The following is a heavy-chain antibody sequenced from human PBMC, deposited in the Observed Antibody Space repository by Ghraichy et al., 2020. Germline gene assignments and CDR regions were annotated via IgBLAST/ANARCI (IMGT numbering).Heavy chain of an antibody. CDR3: ARDFGVVTEDYFDY. J-gene: IGHJ4*02. V-gene: IGHV3-7*01. D-gene: IGHD3-3*01. CDR2: IKQDGSEK. CDR1: GFTFSSYW. Sequence: GGSLRLSCAASGFTFSSYWMSWVRQAPGKGLEWVANIKQDGSEKYYVDSVKGRFTISRDNAKNSLYLQMNSLRAEDTAVYYCARDFGVVTEDYFDYWGQGTLVTVSS.